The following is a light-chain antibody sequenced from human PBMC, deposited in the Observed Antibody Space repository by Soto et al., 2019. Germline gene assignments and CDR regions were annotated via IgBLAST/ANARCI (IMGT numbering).Light chain of an antibody. V-gene: IGLV2-14*01. CDR2: EVS. CDR1: SSDVGGYHY. J-gene: IGLJ3*02. Sequence: QSALTQPASVSGSPGQSITISCTGTSSDVGGYHYVSWYQQHPGKAPELMIYEVSNRPSGVSNRFSGSKSGNTASLTISGLQAEDEADYYCSSYTSSSTRVFGGGTKLTVL. CDR3: SSYTSSSTRV.